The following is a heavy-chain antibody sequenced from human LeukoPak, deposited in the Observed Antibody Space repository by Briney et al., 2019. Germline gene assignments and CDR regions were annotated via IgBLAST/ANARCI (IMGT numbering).Heavy chain of an antibody. CDR3: ARRASTERGHSYGLDY. J-gene: IGHJ4*02. Sequence: GWALTLSCAASGFTFSSYEMNWVRQAPGKGLEGVSYISSSGSTTYYADSVKGRITISRDNARRSLFLQMNSLRAEDTAVYYCARRASTERGHSYGLDYWGQGTLVTVSS. V-gene: IGHV3-48*03. CDR1: GFTFSSYE. CDR2: ISSSGSTT. D-gene: IGHD5-18*01.